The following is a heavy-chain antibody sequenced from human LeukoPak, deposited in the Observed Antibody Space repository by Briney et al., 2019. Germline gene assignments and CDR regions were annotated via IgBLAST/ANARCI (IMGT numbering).Heavy chain of an antibody. J-gene: IGHJ4*02. CDR2: INPNSGGT. CDR3: ARGSFGYSSGWYVLGY. CDR1: GYTFTGYY. D-gene: IGHD6-19*01. Sequence: ASVKVSCKASGYTFTGYYMHWVRQAPGQGLEWMGWINPNSGGTNYAQKFQGRVTMTRDTSISTAYMELSRLRSDDTAVYYCARGSFGYSSGWYVLGYWGQGTQVTVSS. V-gene: IGHV1-2*02.